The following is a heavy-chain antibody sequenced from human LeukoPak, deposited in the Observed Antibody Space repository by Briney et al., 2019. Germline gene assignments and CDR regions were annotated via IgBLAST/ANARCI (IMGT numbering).Heavy chain of an antibody. CDR1: GGSISSYY. CDR2: IYYSGST. D-gene: IGHD2-2*01. CDR3: ARLVEVRDIVVVAADTYTGAKYYFDY. Sequence: PSETLSLTCTVSGGSISSYYWSWIRQHPGKGLEWIGYIYYSGSTYYNPSLKSLVTISVDTSKNQFSLKLSSVTAADTAVYYCARLVEVRDIVVVAADTYTGAKYYFDYWGQGTLVTVSS. V-gene: IGHV4-59*06. J-gene: IGHJ4*02.